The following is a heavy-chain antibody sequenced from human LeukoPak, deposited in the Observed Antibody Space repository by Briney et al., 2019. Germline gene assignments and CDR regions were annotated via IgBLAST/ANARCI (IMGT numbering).Heavy chain of an antibody. Sequence: GGSLRLSCAASGFTFSSYGMHWVRQAPGKGLEWVAVISYDGSNKYYADSVKGRFTISRDNSKNTLYLQMNSLRAEDTAVYYCASSPTDVGSSWYQGAFDIWGQGTIVTVSS. CDR3: ASSPTDVGSSWYQGAFDI. D-gene: IGHD6-13*01. J-gene: IGHJ3*02. V-gene: IGHV3-30*03. CDR1: GFTFSSYG. CDR2: ISYDGSNK.